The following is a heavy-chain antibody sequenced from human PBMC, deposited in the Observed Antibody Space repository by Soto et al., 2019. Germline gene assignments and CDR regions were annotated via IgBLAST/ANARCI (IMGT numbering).Heavy chain of an antibody. CDR1: GFTFSSYA. D-gene: IGHD3-10*01. CDR2: ISSNGGST. CDR3: ARDSVRGVIPPTPYYFDY. J-gene: IGHJ4*02. V-gene: IGHV3-64*01. Sequence: EVQLVESGGGLVQPGGSLRLSCAASGFTFSSYAMHWVRQAPGKGLEYVSAISSNGGSTYYANSVKGRFTISRDNSKNTMYLQMGSLRAEDMAVYYCARDSVRGVIPPTPYYFDYWGQGTLVTVSS.